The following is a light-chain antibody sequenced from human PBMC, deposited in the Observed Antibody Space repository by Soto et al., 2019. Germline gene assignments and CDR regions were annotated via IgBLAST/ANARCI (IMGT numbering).Light chain of an antibody. Sequence: EILLTQSPGTLSLSPGDRATLSCRASQTVSNIYLVWYQQRPGQAPMLLIYETSIRASGIPDRFSGSGSGTDFTLTISRLEPEDFAVYWCQQFGTSPYTFGQGTKVEIK. V-gene: IGKV3-20*01. CDR3: QQFGTSPYT. J-gene: IGKJ2*01. CDR1: QTVSNIY. CDR2: ETS.